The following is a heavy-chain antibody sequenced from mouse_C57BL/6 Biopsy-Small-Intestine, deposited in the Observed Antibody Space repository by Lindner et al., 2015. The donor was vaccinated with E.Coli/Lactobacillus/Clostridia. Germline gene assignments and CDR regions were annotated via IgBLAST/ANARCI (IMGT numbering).Heavy chain of an antibody. D-gene: IGHD4-1*01. CDR1: GYTFTYYY. V-gene: IGHV1-34*02. J-gene: IGHJ4*01. Sequence: VQLQESGPELVKPGDSVKMSCKASGYTFTYYYMDWVKQSHGKSLEWIGYIYPSNGGTSYNQKFKGKATLTVDKSSSTAYMELHSLTSEDSAVYYCARRTGPYAIDYWGQGTSVTVSS. CDR3: ARRTGPYAIDY. CDR2: IYPSNGGT.